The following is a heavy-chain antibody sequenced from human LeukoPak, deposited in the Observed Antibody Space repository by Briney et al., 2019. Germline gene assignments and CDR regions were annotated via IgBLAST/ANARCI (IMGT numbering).Heavy chain of an antibody. CDR2: ISWDGGST. D-gene: IGHD3-9*01. Sequence: GGSLRLSCAASGFTFDDYAMHWVRQAPGKGLKWVSLISWDGGSTYYADSVKGRFTISRDNSKNSLYLQMNSLRAEDTALYYCAKDISFDFTSMDVWGKGTTVTVSS. CDR1: GFTFDDYA. CDR3: AKDISFDFTSMDV. J-gene: IGHJ6*04. V-gene: IGHV3-43D*03.